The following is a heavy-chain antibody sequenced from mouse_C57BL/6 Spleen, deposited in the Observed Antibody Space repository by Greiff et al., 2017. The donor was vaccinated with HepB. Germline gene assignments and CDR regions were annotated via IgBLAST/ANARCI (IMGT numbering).Heavy chain of an antibody. D-gene: IGHD1-1*01. J-gene: IGHJ4*01. V-gene: IGHV1-20*01. CDR1: GYSFTGYF. CDR2: INPYNGDT. Sequence: DVKLQESGPELVKPGDSVKISCKASGYSFTGYFMNWVMQSHGKSLEWIGRINPYNGDTFYNQKFKGKATLTVDKSSSTAHMELRSLTSEDSAVYYCASPITTRAMDYWGQGTSVTVSS. CDR3: ASPITTRAMDY.